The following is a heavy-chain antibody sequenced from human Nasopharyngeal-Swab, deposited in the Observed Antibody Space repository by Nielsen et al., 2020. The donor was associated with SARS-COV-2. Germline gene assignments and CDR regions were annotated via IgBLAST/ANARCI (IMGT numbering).Heavy chain of an antibody. V-gene: IGHV4-34*01. Sequence: ESLKISCAVYGGSFSGYYWSWIRQPPGKGLEWIGEINHSGSTNYNPSLKSRVTISVDTSKNQFSLKLSSVTAADTAVYYCARARDYMDVWGKGTTVTVSS. CDR2: INHSGST. CDR1: GGSFSGYY. CDR3: ARARDYMDV. J-gene: IGHJ6*03.